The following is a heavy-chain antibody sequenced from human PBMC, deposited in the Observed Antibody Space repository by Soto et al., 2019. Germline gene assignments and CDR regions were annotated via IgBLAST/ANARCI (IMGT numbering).Heavy chain of an antibody. V-gene: IGHV4-39*01. Sequence: SETLSLTCTVSGGSISSSSYYWGWIRQPPGKGLEWIGSIYYSGSTYYNPSLKSRVTISVDTSKNQFSLKLSSVTAADTAVYYCASHKLYRTYSSGWFTPFDYWGQGTLVTVSS. CDR3: ASHKLYRTYSSGWFTPFDY. CDR1: GGSISSSSYY. D-gene: IGHD6-19*01. J-gene: IGHJ4*02. CDR2: IYYSGST.